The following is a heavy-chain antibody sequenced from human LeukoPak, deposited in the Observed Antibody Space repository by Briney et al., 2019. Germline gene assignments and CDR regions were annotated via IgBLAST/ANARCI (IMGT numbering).Heavy chain of an antibody. Sequence: PGGSLRLSCAASGFTVSSNYMSWVRQAPGKGLDWVSVIYSGGNTYYADSVKGRFTISRDNSKNTLYLQMNSLRAEDTAVYYCARDRVGATTNFDYWGRGTLVTVSS. CDR3: ARDRVGATTNFDY. J-gene: IGHJ4*02. CDR2: IYSGGNT. CDR1: GFTVSSNY. V-gene: IGHV3-53*01. D-gene: IGHD1-26*01.